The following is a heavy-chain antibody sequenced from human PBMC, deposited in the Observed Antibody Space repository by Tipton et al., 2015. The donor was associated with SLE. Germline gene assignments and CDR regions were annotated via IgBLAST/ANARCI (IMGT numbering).Heavy chain of an antibody. V-gene: IGHV4-4*08. CDR2: IYHSGNT. CDR3: ARETLGGLDY. CDR1: GGSISNYS. J-gene: IGHJ4*02. D-gene: IGHD7-27*01. Sequence: TLSLTCTVSGGSISNYSWSWIRQPPGKGLEWIGSIYHSGNTYSNPSLKSRVTISVDTSKNQFSLKMSSVTAADTAVYYCARETLGGLDYWGQGTLVTVSS.